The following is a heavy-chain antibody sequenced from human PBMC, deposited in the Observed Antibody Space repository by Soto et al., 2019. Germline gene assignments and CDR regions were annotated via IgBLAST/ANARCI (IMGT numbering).Heavy chain of an antibody. CDR1: GFTFSRYA. Sequence: ESGGGVVQPGRSLRLSCAASGFTFSRYAMHWVRQAPGKGLEWVAVISYDGSNKYYADSVKGRFTISRDNSKNTLYLQMNSLRAEDTAVYYCARELRFLTAFDIWGQGTMVTVSS. CDR3: ARELRFLTAFDI. D-gene: IGHD3-3*01. V-gene: IGHV3-30-3*01. J-gene: IGHJ3*02. CDR2: ISYDGSNK.